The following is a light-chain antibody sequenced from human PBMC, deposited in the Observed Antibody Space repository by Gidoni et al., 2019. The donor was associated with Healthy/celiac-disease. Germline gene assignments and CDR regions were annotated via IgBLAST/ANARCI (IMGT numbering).Light chain of an antibody. V-gene: IGLV3-21*04. J-gene: IGLJ1*01. CDR1: NIGSKS. CDR3: QVWDSSSDHHV. Sequence: SYVLTQPPSVSMAPGKTARITCGGNNIGSKSVHWYQQKPGQAPVLVIYYDSDRPSGIPERFSGSNAGNTATLTISRVEAGDEADYYCQVWDSSSDHHVFGTGTKVTVL. CDR2: YDS.